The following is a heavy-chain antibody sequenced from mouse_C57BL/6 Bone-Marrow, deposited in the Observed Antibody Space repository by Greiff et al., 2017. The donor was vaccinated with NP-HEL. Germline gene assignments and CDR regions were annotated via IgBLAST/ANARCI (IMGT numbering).Heavy chain of an antibody. CDR1: GYTFTEYT. D-gene: IGHD1-1*01. CDR2: FYPGSGSI. V-gene: IGHV1-62-2*01. J-gene: IGHJ2*01. Sequence: VKLQESGAELVKPGASVKLSCKASGYTFTEYTIHWVKQRSGQGLEWIGWFYPGSGSIKYNEKFKDKATLTADKSSSSVYMELSRLTSEDSAVYFCARHGYYYGSISYYFDYWGQGTTLTVSS. CDR3: ARHGYYYGSISYYFDY.